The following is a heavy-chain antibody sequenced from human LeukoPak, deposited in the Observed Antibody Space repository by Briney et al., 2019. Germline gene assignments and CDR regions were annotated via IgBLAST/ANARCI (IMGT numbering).Heavy chain of an antibody. CDR2: MNPNSGNT. J-gene: IGHJ6*02. CDR1: GYTFTSYD. V-gene: IGHV1-8*01. D-gene: IGHD1-26*01. CDR3: ARGPLGEVGIVRMDV. Sequence: ASVKVSCKASGYTFTSYDINWVRQAPGQGLECMGWMNPNSGNTGYAQNFQGRVTMTRNTSITTAYMELSSLISEDTAVYYCARGPLGEVGIVRMDVWGQGTTVTVSS.